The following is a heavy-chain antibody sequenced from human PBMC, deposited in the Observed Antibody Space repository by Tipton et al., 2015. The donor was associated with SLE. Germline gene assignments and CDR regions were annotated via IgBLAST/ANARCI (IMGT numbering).Heavy chain of an antibody. Sequence: SLRLSCAASGFTFSSYSMNWVRQAPGKGLEWVSSISSSSSYIYYADSVKGRFTISRDNSKNTLYLQMNSLRAEDTAVYYCARSVGATYFDYWGQGTLVTVSS. CDR3: ARSVGATYFDY. CDR1: GFTFSSYS. D-gene: IGHD1-26*01. CDR2: ISSSSSYI. J-gene: IGHJ4*02. V-gene: IGHV3-21*01.